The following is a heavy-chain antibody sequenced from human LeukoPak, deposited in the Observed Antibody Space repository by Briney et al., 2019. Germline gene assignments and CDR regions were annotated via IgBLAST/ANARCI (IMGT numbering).Heavy chain of an antibody. Sequence: GGSLRLSCAASGFTFDRYWMHWVRQGPEKGLLWVSRMNADGRSNTYADSVRGRFTISRDNAKNTLYLEMNSLRVEDTAVYYCARELEAAGTWGIDHWGQGTLVTVSS. CDR1: GFTFDRYW. CDR3: ARELEAAGTWGIDH. CDR2: MNADGRSN. D-gene: IGHD6-13*01. V-gene: IGHV3-74*01. J-gene: IGHJ4*02.